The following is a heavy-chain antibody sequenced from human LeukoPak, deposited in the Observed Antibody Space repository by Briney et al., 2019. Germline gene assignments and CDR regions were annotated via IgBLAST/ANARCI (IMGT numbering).Heavy chain of an antibody. CDR3: ARGRIAVAGTNWFDP. CDR1: GGTFSSYA. V-gene: IGHV1-69*13. D-gene: IGHD6-19*01. Sequence: GASVKVSCKASGGTFSSYAISRVRQAPGQGLEWMGGIIPIFGTANYAQKFQGRVTITADESTSTAYMELSSLRSEDTAVYYCARGRIAVAGTNWFDPWGQGTLVTVSS. CDR2: IIPIFGTA. J-gene: IGHJ5*02.